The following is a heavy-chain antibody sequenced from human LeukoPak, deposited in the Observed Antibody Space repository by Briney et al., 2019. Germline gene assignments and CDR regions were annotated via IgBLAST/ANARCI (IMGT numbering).Heavy chain of an antibody. J-gene: IGHJ5*02. CDR2: INHSGST. V-gene: IGHV4-34*01. D-gene: IGHD2-15*01. Sequence: SETLSLTCAVYGGSFSGYYWSWIRQPPGKGLEWIGEINHSGSTNYNPSLKSRVTISVDTSKNQLSLKLSSVTAADTAVYYCARGKVVVAATLKWFDPWGQGTLVTVSS. CDR3: ARGKVVVAATLKWFDP. CDR1: GGSFSGYY.